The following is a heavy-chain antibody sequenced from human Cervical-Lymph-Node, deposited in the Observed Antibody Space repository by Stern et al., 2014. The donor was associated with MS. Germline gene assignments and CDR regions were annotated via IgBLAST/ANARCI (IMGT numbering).Heavy chain of an antibody. CDR1: GLTFSSYW. Sequence: VQLVESGGGLVQPGGSLRLSCAASGLTFSSYWMSWVRQAPGTGLEWVATIRGDGSEKNYVDSVKGRFTISRDNAKNSLFLQMNSLRVEDTAVYYCARGATRLENDYWGQGTLVTVSS. CDR3: ARGATRLENDY. J-gene: IGHJ4*02. V-gene: IGHV3-7*01. CDR2: IRGDGSEK. D-gene: IGHD6-6*01.